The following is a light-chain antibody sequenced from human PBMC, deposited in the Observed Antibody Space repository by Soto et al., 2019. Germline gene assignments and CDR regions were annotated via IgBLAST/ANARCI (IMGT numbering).Light chain of an antibody. Sequence: DIQMTQSPSSLSASVGDRVTITCRASQGISYYLAWYQQKPGKVPKLLIYAASTLQSGVPSRFSGSGSGTGFTLTISSLQPEDVATYYCQKYNSAPQTFGQGNKVEIK. CDR2: AAS. J-gene: IGKJ1*01. CDR1: QGISYY. CDR3: QKYNSAPQT. V-gene: IGKV1-27*01.